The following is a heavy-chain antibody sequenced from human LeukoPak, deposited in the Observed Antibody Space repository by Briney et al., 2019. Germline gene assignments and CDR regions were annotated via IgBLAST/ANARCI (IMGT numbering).Heavy chain of an antibody. V-gene: IGHV3-23*01. Sequence: GGSLRLSCAASGFTFSSYAMSWVRQAPGKGLEWVSTISGRGGTTYYADSVKGRFTISRDNSKNTLYLQMNSLRAEDTAVYYCASIVVTTIKGGFDYWGQGTLVTVSS. CDR1: GFTFSSYA. J-gene: IGHJ4*02. D-gene: IGHD5-12*01. CDR3: ASIVVTTIKGGFDY. CDR2: ISGRGGTT.